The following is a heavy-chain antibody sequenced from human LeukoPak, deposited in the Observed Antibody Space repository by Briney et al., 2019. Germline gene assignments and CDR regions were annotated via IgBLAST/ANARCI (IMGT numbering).Heavy chain of an antibody. CDR1: GFNFKNYW. CDR2: IINDGSST. Sequence: GGSLRLSCAASGFNFKNYWMHWVRQAPGKGLEWVSRIINDGSSTTYADSVKGRFTISRDNAKNSLYLQMNSLRAEDTAVYYCARVGATSFDYWGQGTLVTVSS. D-gene: IGHD1-26*01. V-gene: IGHV3-74*01. J-gene: IGHJ4*02. CDR3: ARVGATSFDY.